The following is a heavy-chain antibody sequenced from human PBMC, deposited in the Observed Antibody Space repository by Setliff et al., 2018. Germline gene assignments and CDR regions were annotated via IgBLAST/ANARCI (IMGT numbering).Heavy chain of an antibody. J-gene: IGHJ4*02. Sequence: ASVKVSCKVSGYTLAELSMHWVRQAPGKGLEWMGGFDPEDGETIYAQKFQGRVTMTTDTSTSTAYMELTSLRSDDTAVFYCARQTQNYNFWSGQYPYHYDSWGQGTLVTVSS. CDR1: GYTLAELS. CDR3: ARQTQNYNFWSGQYPYHYDS. D-gene: IGHD3-3*01. CDR2: FDPEDGET. V-gene: IGHV1-24*01.